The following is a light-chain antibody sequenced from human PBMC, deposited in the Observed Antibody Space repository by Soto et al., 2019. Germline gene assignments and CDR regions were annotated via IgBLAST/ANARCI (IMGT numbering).Light chain of an antibody. CDR3: QSYDSSLGGSNV. V-gene: IGLV1-40*01. CDR1: SSNIGAGYD. CDR2: GNS. Sequence: QSVLTQPPSVSGAPGQRVTISCTGSSSNIGAGYDVHWYQQLPGTAPKLLIYGNSNRPSGVPDRFSGSKSGTSASLAITGLQAEDDVDYYCQSYDSSLGGSNVFGTGTKLTVL. J-gene: IGLJ1*01.